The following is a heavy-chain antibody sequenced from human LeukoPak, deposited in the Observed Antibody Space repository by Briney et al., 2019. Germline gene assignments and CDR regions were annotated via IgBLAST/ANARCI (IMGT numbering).Heavy chain of an antibody. D-gene: IGHD3-9*01. Sequence: GGSLRLSCAASGFTFSSYEMNWVRQAPGKGLEWVSYISSSGSTIYYADSVKGRFTISRDNAKNSLYLQMNSLRAEDTAVYYCARDSFDSGSSPSDFWGQGTLVTVSS. V-gene: IGHV3-48*03. CDR3: ARDSFDSGSSPSDF. J-gene: IGHJ4*02. CDR1: GFTFSSYE. CDR2: ISSSGSTI.